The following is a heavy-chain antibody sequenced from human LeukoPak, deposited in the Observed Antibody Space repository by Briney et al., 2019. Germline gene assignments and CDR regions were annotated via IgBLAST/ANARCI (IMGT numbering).Heavy chain of an antibody. V-gene: IGHV3-7*01. Sequence: GGSLRLSCIGSGLTFNPYWMMWVRQAPGKGLEWVANINQDGNEKNYVDFVKGRFTISRDNSKSSLFLQMTSLKTEDTAVYYCATSLYKWRGYSGNDHDYWGQGTLVHVSS. D-gene: IGHD5-12*01. CDR3: ATSLYKWRGYSGNDHDY. CDR1: GLTFNPYW. J-gene: IGHJ4*02. CDR2: INQDGNEK.